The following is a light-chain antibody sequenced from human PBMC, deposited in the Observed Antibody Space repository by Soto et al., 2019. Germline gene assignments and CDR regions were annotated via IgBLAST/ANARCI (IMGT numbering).Light chain of an antibody. CDR3: QQYSSSPT. V-gene: IGKV3-20*01. Sequence: EIVLTQSPGTLSLSPGERATLSCRASQSVSSSYLAWYQQKPGQAPRLLIYGASSRATVIPDRFSGSGAGTDFPLTSSRLEAEDFAVYYCQQYSSSPTFGQGTKVEIK. CDR2: GAS. CDR1: QSVSSSY. J-gene: IGKJ1*01.